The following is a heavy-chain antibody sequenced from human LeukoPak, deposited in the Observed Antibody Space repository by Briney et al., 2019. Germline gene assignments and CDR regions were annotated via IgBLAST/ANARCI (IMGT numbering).Heavy chain of an antibody. J-gene: IGHJ4*02. CDR1: GFTFSSHW. D-gene: IGHD2/OR15-2a*01. Sequence: GGSLRLSCAASGFTFSSHWMTWVRQAPGKGLEWVATTNQDGSQKYYVDSVKGRFTISRDNARDSLFLQMSSLRAEDTAVYYCARDHVTPGLLFDYWGQGTLVTVSS. CDR3: ARDHVTPGLLFDY. V-gene: IGHV3-7*01. CDR2: TNQDGSQK.